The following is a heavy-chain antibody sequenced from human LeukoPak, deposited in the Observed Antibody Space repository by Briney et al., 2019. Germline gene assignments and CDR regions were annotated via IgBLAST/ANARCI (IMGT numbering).Heavy chain of an antibody. D-gene: IGHD3-3*01. CDR2: IKQDGSEK. Sequence: GGSLRLSCAASGFTFSSYWMSWVRQAPGKGLEWVANIKQDGSEKYYVDSVKGRFTISRDNAKNSLYLQMNSLRAEDTAVYYCARDTSDFWSGYSCDYWGQGTLVTVSS. CDR1: GFTFSSYW. V-gene: IGHV3-7*01. J-gene: IGHJ4*02. CDR3: ARDTSDFWSGYSCDY.